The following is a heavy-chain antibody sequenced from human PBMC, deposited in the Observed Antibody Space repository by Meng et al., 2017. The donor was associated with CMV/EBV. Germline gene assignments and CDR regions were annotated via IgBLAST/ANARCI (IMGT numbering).Heavy chain of an antibody. CDR2: IGTAGDT. J-gene: IGHJ4*02. CDR1: GFTFSSYD. D-gene: IGHD2-2*01. CDR3: ARGAHCSSTSCYNI. Sequence: GESLKISCAASGFTFSSYDMHWVRQATGKGLEWVSAIGTAGDTYYPGSVKGRFTISRENAKNSLYLQMNSLRAGDTAVYYCARGAHCSSTSCYNIWGQGTLVTVSS. V-gene: IGHV3-13*01.